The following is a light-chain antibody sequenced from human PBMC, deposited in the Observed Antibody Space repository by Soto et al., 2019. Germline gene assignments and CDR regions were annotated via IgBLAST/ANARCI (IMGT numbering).Light chain of an antibody. CDR3: QQYGSSLWT. CDR2: ASS. Sequence: EIVLTQSPGTLSLSPGERATLSCKTSQTSGSNFLAWYQHKPGQAPRLLIYASSNRATGIPDRFSGSASGPDFTLTISRLEPEDFAVYYCQQYGSSLWTFGQGTKVDI. CDR1: QTSGSNF. V-gene: IGKV3-20*01. J-gene: IGKJ1*01.